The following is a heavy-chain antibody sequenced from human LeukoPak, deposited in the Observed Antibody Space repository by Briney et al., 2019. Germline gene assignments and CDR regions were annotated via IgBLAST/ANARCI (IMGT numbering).Heavy chain of an antibody. J-gene: IGHJ3*02. CDR2: INPNSGGT. CDR3: AXADDXSGYYYVRAFDI. V-gene: IGHV1-2*02. CDR1: GYTFTVYY. Sequence: ASVKVSCKASGYTFTVYYMHWVRQAPGQGLEWMGWINPNSGGTNYAQKFQGRVTMTRDTSISTAYMELSRLRSDDTAVCYCAXADDXSGYYYVRAFDIWGQGTMVTVSS. D-gene: IGHD3-22*01.